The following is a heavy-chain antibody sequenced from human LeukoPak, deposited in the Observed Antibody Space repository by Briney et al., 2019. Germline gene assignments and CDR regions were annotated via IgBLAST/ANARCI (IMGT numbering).Heavy chain of an antibody. V-gene: IGHV3-7*01. CDR2: IKTDGSEK. CDR3: ARKGAAAGMAPHYYYYMDV. Sequence: GGSLRLSCEGSGFTFSNYWMGWVRQAPGKGLQWVANIKTDGSEKYYVDSVKGRFTISRDNAKNSLYLQMNSLRAEDTAVYYCARKGAAAGMAPHYYYYMDVWGKGTTVTVSS. D-gene: IGHD6-13*01. J-gene: IGHJ6*03. CDR1: GFTFSNYW.